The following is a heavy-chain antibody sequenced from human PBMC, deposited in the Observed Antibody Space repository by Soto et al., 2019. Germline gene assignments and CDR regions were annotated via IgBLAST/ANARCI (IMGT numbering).Heavy chain of an antibody. CDR2: ITDNGGDA. J-gene: IGHJ4*01. Sequence: GALRGKCVASGITCGSREMSWVRQAPGEGLQWVATITDNGGDAKYADSVRGRFVISRDNSKKTLYLQMTSLTAEDSAMYFCARGSTESYPGSRIFDFWG. D-gene: IGHD3-10*01. CDR1: GITCGSRE. CDR3: ARGSTESYPGSRIFDF. V-gene: IGHV3-23*01.